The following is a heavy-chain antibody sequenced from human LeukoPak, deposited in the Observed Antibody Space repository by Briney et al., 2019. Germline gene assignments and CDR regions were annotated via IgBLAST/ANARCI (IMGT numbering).Heavy chain of an antibody. D-gene: IGHD5-12*01. Sequence: SETLSLTCAVYGGSFSGYYWSWIRQPPGKGLEWIGEINHSGSTNYNPSLKSRVTISVDASKNQFSLKLSSVTAADTAVYYCARWGSRGYDYWGQGTLVTVSS. CDR1: GGSFSGYY. V-gene: IGHV4-34*01. J-gene: IGHJ4*02. CDR2: INHSGST. CDR3: ARWGSRGYDY.